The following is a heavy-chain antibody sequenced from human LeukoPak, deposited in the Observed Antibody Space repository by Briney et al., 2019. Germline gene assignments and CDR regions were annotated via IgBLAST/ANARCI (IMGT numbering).Heavy chain of an antibody. D-gene: IGHD2-15*01. V-gene: IGHV1-8*01. CDR2: MNPNSGNT. J-gene: IGHJ4*02. CDR1: GYTFTSYD. Sequence: GAPVKVSCKASGYTFTSYDINWVRQATGQGLEWMGWMNPNSGNTGYAQKFQGRVTMTRNTSITTAYMELSSLKSEDTAVYFCARGARAVTAARVLYYFDFWGQGTLVTVSS. CDR3: ARGARAVTAARVLYYFDF.